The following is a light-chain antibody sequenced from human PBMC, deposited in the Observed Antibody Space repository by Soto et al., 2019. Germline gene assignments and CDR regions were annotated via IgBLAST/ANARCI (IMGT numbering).Light chain of an antibody. CDR3: QQYSNSPPYT. V-gene: IGKV3-20*01. CDR2: GAS. CDR1: QSVSSTY. J-gene: IGKJ2*01. Sequence: EIVLTQSPGTLSLSPGERATLSCRASQSVSSTYFAWYQQKPGQAPRLLIYGASSRATGIPDRFSGSGSGTDFTLTITRLGPEDFAVYYCQQYSNSPPYTFGQGTKLESK.